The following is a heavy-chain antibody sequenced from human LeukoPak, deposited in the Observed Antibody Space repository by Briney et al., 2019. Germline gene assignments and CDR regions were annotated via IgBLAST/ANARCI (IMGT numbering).Heavy chain of an antibody. D-gene: IGHD2-15*01. Sequence: GGSLRLSCAASGFTFSSYWMHWVRQALGKGLVWVSRINSDGSSTSYADSVKGRFTISRDNAKNTLYLQMNSLRAEDTAVYYCARDRFACSGGSCYFDYWGQGTLVTVSS. CDR2: INSDGSST. V-gene: IGHV3-74*01. CDR1: GFTFSSYW. J-gene: IGHJ4*02. CDR3: ARDRFACSGGSCYFDY.